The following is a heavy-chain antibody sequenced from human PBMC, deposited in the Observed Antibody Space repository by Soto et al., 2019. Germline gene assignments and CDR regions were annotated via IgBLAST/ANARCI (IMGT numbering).Heavy chain of an antibody. D-gene: IGHD3-9*01. V-gene: IGHV3-33*05. CDR3: ARGGLRYFDWFPNADYYYYGMDV. J-gene: IGHJ6*02. CDR1: RFTFSHYA. CDR2: ISYDGSNK. Sequence: GGSLRLSCAVSRFTFSHYAMSWVRQAPGKGLEWVAVISYDGSNKYYADSVKGRFTISRDNSKNTLYLQMNSLRAEDTAVYYCARGGLRYFDWFPNADYYYYGMDVWGQGTTVTVSS.